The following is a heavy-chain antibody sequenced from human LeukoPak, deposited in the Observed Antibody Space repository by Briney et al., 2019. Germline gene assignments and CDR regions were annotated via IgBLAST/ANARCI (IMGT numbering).Heavy chain of an antibody. V-gene: IGHV4-39*07. J-gene: IGHJ4*02. D-gene: IGHD5-18*01. CDR1: GGSISSSSYY. CDR3: ARGLRWIQLWLSFDY. CDR2: IYYSGST. Sequence: PSETLSLTCTVSGGSISSSSYYWGWIRQPPGKGLEWIGSIYYSGSTYYNPSLKSRVTISVDTSKNQFSLKLSSVTAADTAVYYCARGLRWIQLWLSFDYWGQGTLVTVSS.